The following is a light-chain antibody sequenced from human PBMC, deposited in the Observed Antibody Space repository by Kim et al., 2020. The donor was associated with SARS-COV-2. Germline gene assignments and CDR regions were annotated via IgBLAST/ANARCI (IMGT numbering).Light chain of an antibody. J-gene: IGKJ3*01. CDR3: QQYGNSPLT. Sequence: PGERGTLSCGASRNASGRYLAWYQQKPGLAPRLLIYGASTRATGIPDRFSGSGSGTEFTLTISRLEPEDFAVYYCQQYGNSPLTFGPGTKVDIK. CDR1: RNASGRY. V-gene: IGKV3-20*01. CDR2: GAS.